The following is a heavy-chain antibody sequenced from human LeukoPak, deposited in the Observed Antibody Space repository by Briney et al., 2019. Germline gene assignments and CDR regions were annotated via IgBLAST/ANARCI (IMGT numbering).Heavy chain of an antibody. CDR3: AREFSSSASGTYYPY. D-gene: IGHD3-10*01. J-gene: IGHJ4*02. CDR1: GGSFSGYN. V-gene: IGHV4-34*01. CDR2: INHSGST. Sequence: SETLSLTCAVYGGSFSGYNWTWIRQSPGKTLEWIGEINHSGSTNYNPSLKSRVNILVDTSKNQFSLRLSSVTAADTAVYYCAREFSSSASGTYYPYWGQGTLVTVSS.